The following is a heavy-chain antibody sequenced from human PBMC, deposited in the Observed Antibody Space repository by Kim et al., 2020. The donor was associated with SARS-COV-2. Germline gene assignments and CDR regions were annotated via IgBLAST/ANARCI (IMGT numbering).Heavy chain of an antibody. CDR2: IIPILGIA. J-gene: IGHJ3*02. D-gene: IGHD5-12*01. Sequence: SVKVSCKASGGTFSSYAISWVRQAPGQGLEWMGRIIPILGIANYAQKFQGRVTITADKSTSTAYMELSSLRSEDTAVYYCARGGGWLQLDAFDIWGQGTMVTVSS. V-gene: IGHV1-69*04. CDR1: GGTFSSYA. CDR3: ARGGGWLQLDAFDI.